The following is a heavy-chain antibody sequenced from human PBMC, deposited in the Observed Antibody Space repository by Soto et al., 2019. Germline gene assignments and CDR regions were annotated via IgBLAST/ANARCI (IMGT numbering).Heavy chain of an antibody. CDR3: TRSDLSKAAAGHALDY. CDR1: GFTFGDYA. J-gene: IGHJ4*02. Sequence: GGSLRLSCTASGFTFGDYAMSWFRQAPGKGLEWVGFIRSKAYGGTTEYAASVKGRFTISRDDSKSIAYLQMNSLKTEDTAVYYCTRSDLSKAAAGHALDYWGQGTLVTVSS. CDR2: IRSKAYGGTT. D-gene: IGHD6-13*01. V-gene: IGHV3-49*03.